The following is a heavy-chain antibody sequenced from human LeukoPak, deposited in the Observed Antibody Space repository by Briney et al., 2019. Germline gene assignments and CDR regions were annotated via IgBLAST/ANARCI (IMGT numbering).Heavy chain of an antibody. D-gene: IGHD3-16*01. CDR2: IDYIGST. CDR3: ARFWGDSGRNYFFEY. Sequence: PSETLSLTCTVSGGSISGFTWSWIRQPPGKEPEWIGYIDYIGSTNYNPSLKSRLTMSIDRSKNQFYLNLFSVTAADTAVYYCARFWGDSGRNYFFEYWGQGTLVTVSS. CDR1: GGSISGFT. V-gene: IGHV4-59*08. J-gene: IGHJ4*02.